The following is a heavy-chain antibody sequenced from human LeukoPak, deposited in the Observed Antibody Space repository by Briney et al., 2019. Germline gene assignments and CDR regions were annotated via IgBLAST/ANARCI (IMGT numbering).Heavy chain of an antibody. D-gene: IGHD5-18*01. Sequence: TSETLSLTCTVSGGSISSGGYYWSWIRQHPGKGLEWIGYIYYSGSTYYNPSLKSRVTLSVDTSKNQFSLKLSSVTAADTAVYYCARAPVFGYSYGYTGRYYFDYWGQGTLVTVSS. CDR2: IYYSGST. J-gene: IGHJ4*02. CDR3: ARAPVFGYSYGYTGRYYFDY. V-gene: IGHV4-31*03. CDR1: GGSISSGGYY.